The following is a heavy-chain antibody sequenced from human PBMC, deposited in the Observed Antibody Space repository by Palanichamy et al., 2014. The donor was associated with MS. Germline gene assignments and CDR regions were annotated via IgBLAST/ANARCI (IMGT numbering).Heavy chain of an antibody. CDR3: AAGNSGYYDSSGYYYYYYGMGV. D-gene: IGHD3-22*01. CDR2: INAGNGNT. V-gene: IGHV1-3*01. J-gene: IGHJ6*02. Sequence: QVQLVQSGAEVKKPGASVKVSCKASGYTFTSYAMHWVRQAPGQRLEWMGWINAGNGNTKYSQKFQGRVTITRDTSASTAYMELSSLRSEDTAVYYCAAGNSGYYDSSGYYYYYYGMGVWGQGTTVTVSS. CDR1: GYTFTSYA.